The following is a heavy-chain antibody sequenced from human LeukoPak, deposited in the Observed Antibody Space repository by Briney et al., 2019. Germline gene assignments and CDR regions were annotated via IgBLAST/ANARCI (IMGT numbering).Heavy chain of an antibody. J-gene: IGHJ5*02. V-gene: IGHV4-59*08. D-gene: IGHD2-2*01. CDR2: VYYSGST. CDR1: GGSISDYY. CDR3: ARSLYCSRNDCPRNNWFDP. Sequence: PSETLSLTCTVSGGSISDYYWSWLRQPPGKGLEWIGYVYYSGSTNYNPSLKSRVTISVDTSKNHFSLSLRSVTAADTAVYYCARSLYCSRNDCPRNNWFDPWGQGTLVTVSS.